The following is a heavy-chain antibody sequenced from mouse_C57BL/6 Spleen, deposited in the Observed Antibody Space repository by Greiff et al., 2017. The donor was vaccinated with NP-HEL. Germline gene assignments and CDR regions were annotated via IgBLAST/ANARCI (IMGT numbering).Heavy chain of an antibody. D-gene: IGHD2-5*01. CDR2: IDPSDSYT. Sequence: VQLQQPGAELVMPGASVKLSCKASGYTFTSYWMHWVQQRPGQGLAWIGEIDPSDSYTNYTQKFQGKSTLTVDKSSSTAYMQLSSLTSEDSAVYYCARKSNNWYFDVWGTGTTVTVSS. CDR3: ARKSNNWYFDV. CDR1: GYTFTSYW. J-gene: IGHJ1*03. V-gene: IGHV1-69*01.